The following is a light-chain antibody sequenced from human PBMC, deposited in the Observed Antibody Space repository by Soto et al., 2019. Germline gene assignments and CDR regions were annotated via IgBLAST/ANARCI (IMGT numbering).Light chain of an antibody. CDR2: DXS. V-gene: IGKV3-11*01. CDR3: HQRMNGTRT. Sequence: IVSTQSPATLALSPRERATLCXRASNTVTTYLLWYQQTRGXPPRXXXADXSNRASGSPASFSGSGSVTDFTRTISSLDPNYCAVYYLHQRMNGTRTFGQVTRLDI. J-gene: IGKJ5*01. CDR1: NTVTTY.